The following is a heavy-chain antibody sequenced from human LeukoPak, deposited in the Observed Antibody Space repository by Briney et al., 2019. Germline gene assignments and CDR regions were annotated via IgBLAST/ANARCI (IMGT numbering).Heavy chain of an antibody. Sequence: SETLSLTCIVSGGSISSYYWSWIRQTPGMRLEWIGYTSYSRTTIYNSYFKGRATMSIDTSKNQLYLNLTSVTATDTAVYYCAKLGHSDGWYLGAFDIWGQGTTVIVSS. CDR2: TSYSRTT. J-gene: IGHJ3*02. V-gene: IGHV4-59*08. D-gene: IGHD6-19*01. CDR1: GGSISSYY. CDR3: AKLGHSDGWYLGAFDI.